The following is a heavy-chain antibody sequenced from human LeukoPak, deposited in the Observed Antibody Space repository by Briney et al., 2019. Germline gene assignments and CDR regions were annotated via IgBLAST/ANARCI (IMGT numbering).Heavy chain of an antibody. V-gene: IGHV3-9*02. CDR2: ISWNSGSI. CDR3: AKDGNPYSSSWSSFDY. Sequence: PGGSLRLSCAASGFTSDDYAMHWVRQAPGKGLEWVSGISWNSGSIGYADSVKGRFTISRDNAKSSLYLQMNSLRAEDMALYYCAKDGNPYSSSWSSFDYWGQGTLVTVSS. CDR1: GFTSDDYA. J-gene: IGHJ4*02. D-gene: IGHD6-13*01.